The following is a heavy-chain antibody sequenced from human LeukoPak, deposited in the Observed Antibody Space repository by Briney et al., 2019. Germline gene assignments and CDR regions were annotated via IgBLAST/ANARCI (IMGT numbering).Heavy chain of an antibody. CDR2: IYTSGST. D-gene: IGHD6-19*01. V-gene: IGHV4-61*02. CDR3: ARDTPLAVAEATLDY. J-gene: IGHJ4*02. Sequence: PSETLSLTCTVSGGSISTSSYYWSWIRQPAGKGLEWIGRIYTSGSTNYNPSLKSRVTMSVDTSKNQFSLKLSSVTAADTAVYYCARDTPLAVAEATLDYWGQGTLVTVSS. CDR1: GGSISTSSYY.